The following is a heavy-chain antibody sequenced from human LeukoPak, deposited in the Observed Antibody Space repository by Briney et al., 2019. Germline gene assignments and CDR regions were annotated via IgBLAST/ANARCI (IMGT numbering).Heavy chain of an antibody. V-gene: IGHV3-53*01. CDR1: GFTFSDHY. D-gene: IGHD5-18*01. CDR2: TFQGGGEI. J-gene: IGHJ5*02. CDR3: ATYRQVMLPFEA. Sequence: GGSLRLSCAASGFTFSDHYIDWVRQAPGKGLEWVSSTFQGGGEIHYADSVRGRFTISRDNSRSTLSLQMNSLRGEDTAIYYCATYRQVMLPFEAWGQETLVTVSS.